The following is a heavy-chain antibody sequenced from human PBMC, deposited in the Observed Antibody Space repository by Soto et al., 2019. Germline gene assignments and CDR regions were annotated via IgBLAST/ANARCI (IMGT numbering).Heavy chain of an antibody. Sequence: GASVKVSCKASGYTFTSYAMHWVRQAPGQRLEWMGWINAGNGNTKYSQKFQGRVTITRDTSASTAYMELSSLRSEDTAVYYCASGGYCSSTSCLFANWFDPWGQGTLVTVSS. J-gene: IGHJ5*02. V-gene: IGHV1-3*01. CDR1: GYTFTSYA. CDR3: ASGGYCSSTSCLFANWFDP. CDR2: INAGNGNT. D-gene: IGHD2-2*01.